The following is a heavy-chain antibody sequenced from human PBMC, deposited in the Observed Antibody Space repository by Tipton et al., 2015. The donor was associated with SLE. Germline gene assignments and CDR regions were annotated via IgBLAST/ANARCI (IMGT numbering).Heavy chain of an antibody. CDR2: ISSSSSYI. V-gene: IGHV3-21*01. J-gene: IGHJ4*02. CDR1: GFTFRSYS. CDR3: ASRVAGTGDY. D-gene: IGHD6-19*01. Sequence: SLRLSCAASGFTFRSYSMNWVRQAPGKGLEWVSSISSSSSYIYYADSVKGRFTISRDNAKNSLYLKMNSLRAEDTAVYYCASRVAGTGDYWGQGTLVTVSS.